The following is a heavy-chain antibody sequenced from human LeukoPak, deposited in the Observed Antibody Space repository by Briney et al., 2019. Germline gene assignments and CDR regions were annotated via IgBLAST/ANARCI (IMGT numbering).Heavy chain of an antibody. CDR3: ARDHKPHYYDSSGYMGDY. Sequence: SETLSLTCTVSGGSMSSGGYYWSWIRQHPGKGLEWIGYIYYSGSTYYNPSLKSRVTISVDTSKNQFSLKLSSVTAADTAVYYCARDHKPHYYDSSGYMGDYWGQGTLVTVSS. J-gene: IGHJ4*02. CDR1: GGSMSSGGYY. D-gene: IGHD3-22*01. V-gene: IGHV4-31*03. CDR2: IYYSGST.